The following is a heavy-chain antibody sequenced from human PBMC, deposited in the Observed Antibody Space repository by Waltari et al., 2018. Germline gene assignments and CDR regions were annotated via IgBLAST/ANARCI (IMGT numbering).Heavy chain of an antibody. CDR2: ISVGSATI. V-gene: IGHV3-48*03. Sequence: EVQLVESGGGLVQSGGSLRLSCATSGFTFSFYDMPWVRQAPGKGLEWLSYISVGSATIYYADSVKGRFSSSRDDARNSLFLEINSLRAEDSAVYYCARAGEFRSYYYAMDVWGQGTAVSVSS. J-gene: IGHJ6*02. D-gene: IGHD3-10*01. CDR1: GFTFSFYD. CDR3: ARAGEFRSYYYAMDV.